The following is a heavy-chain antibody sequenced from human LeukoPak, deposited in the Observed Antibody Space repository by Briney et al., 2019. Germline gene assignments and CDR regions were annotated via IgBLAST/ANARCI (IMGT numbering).Heavy chain of an antibody. V-gene: IGHV3-64*01. CDR3: ATDTPVYYESSGYYHFGCMDV. CDR2: ISSNGGST. D-gene: IGHD3-22*01. CDR1: GFTFSSYA. J-gene: IGHJ6*01. Sequence: GGSLRLSCAASGFTFSSYAMHWVRQAPGKGLEYVSAISSNGGSTYYANSVKGRFTISRDNSKKTLYLQIGSLRAEDMGVYNCATDTPVYYESSGYYHFGCMDVWGEGTTVTVSS.